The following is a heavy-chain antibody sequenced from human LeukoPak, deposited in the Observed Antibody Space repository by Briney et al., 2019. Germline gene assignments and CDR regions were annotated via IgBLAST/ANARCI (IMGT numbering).Heavy chain of an antibody. CDR3: AREDRYSYHF. J-gene: IGHJ4*02. CDR1: GFTFTDYY. CDR2: INPNSGGT. D-gene: IGHD5-18*01. V-gene: IGHV1-2*02. Sequence: GASVKVSCNASGFTFTDYYMHWVRQAPGQGLEWMGWINPNSGGTNYAQKFQGRVSMTRDTSIRTAYMELSSLRSDDTAVYYCAREDRYSYHFWGQGTLVTVSS.